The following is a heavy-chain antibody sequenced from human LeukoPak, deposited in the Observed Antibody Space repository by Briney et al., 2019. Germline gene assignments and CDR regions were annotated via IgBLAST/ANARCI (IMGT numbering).Heavy chain of an antibody. Sequence: SETLSLTCTVSGGSISSYYWSWIRQPAGKGLEWIGRIYTSGSTNYNPSLKSRVTMSVDTSKNQFSLKLSSVTAADTAVYYCARDGGYDILTGYYTGYFDYWGQGTLVTVSS. D-gene: IGHD3-9*01. CDR1: GGSISSYY. V-gene: IGHV4-4*07. CDR3: ARDGGYDILTGYYTGYFDY. CDR2: IYTSGST. J-gene: IGHJ4*02.